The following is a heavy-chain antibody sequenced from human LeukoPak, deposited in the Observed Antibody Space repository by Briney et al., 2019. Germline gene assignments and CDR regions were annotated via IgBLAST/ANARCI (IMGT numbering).Heavy chain of an antibody. CDR3: ARGGWLVY. CDR2: INPNSGGT. Sequence: GASVKVSCKASGYTFTDYYIHWVRQAPGQGLEWMGWINPNSGGTNYVQKFQGRVTMTGDTSIGTAYMELSSLRSDDTAVYFCARGGWLVYWGQGTLVTVSS. J-gene: IGHJ4*02. V-gene: IGHV1-2*02. CDR1: GYTFTDYY. D-gene: IGHD1-26*01.